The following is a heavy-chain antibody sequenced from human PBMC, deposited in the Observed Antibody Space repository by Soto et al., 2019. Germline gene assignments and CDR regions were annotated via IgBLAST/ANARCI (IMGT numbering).Heavy chain of an antibody. V-gene: IGHV3-30*18. Sequence: QVQLVESGGGVVQPGRSLRLSCAASGFTFSSYGMHWVRQAPGKGLEWVAVISYDGSNKNYADSEKGRFTISRDNSKNTQYLQMNSLRAEDTAVYYCAKEVWSGPMDVWGQGTTVTVSS. CDR2: ISYDGSNK. D-gene: IGHD3-3*01. J-gene: IGHJ6*02. CDR1: GFTFSSYG. CDR3: AKEVWSGPMDV.